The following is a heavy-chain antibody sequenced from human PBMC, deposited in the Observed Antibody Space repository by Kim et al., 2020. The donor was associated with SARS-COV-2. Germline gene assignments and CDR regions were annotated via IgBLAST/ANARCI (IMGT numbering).Heavy chain of an antibody. D-gene: IGHD6-25*01. V-gene: IGHV4-39*01. J-gene: IGHJ5*02. CDR1: GGSITSSSFY. Sequence: SETLSLTCTVSGGSITSSSFYWGWTRQPPGKGLEFIGTISYSGNTYYNPSLQSRVTMSVDTAKNQFSLRLSSVTATDTALYFCARHTLTGSAYYPDWFDPWGPGTLVTVSS. CDR3: ARHTLTGSAYYPDWFDP. CDR2: ISYSGNT.